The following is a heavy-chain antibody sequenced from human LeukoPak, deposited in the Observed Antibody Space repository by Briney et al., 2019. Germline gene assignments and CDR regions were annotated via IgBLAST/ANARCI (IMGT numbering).Heavy chain of an antibody. Sequence: TGGSLRLSCAASGFTFSSYWMYWVRQAPGKGLVWVSRINSDGSSTSYADSVKGRCSISRDNAKNTLYLQMNSLRAEGTAVYYCARSPVEVDGFDIWGQGTMVTVSS. CDR1: GFTFSSYW. CDR2: INSDGSST. CDR3: ARSPVEVDGFDI. J-gene: IGHJ3*02. V-gene: IGHV3-74*01. D-gene: IGHD2-2*01.